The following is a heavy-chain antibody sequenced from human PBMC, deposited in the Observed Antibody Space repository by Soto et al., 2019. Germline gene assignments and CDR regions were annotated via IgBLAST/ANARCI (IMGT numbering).Heavy chain of an antibody. V-gene: IGHV5-51*01. CDR3: ARGNSANWFDP. D-gene: IGHD4-4*01. Sequence: GESLKISCEASGYTFTNYWIGWVRQMPGTGLEWMGIIYPGDSNTKYSPSFQGQVTISVDKSISTTYLQWSSLKASDTAIYYCARGNSANWFDPWGQGTLVTVSS. CDR2: IYPGDSNT. J-gene: IGHJ5*02. CDR1: GYTFTNYW.